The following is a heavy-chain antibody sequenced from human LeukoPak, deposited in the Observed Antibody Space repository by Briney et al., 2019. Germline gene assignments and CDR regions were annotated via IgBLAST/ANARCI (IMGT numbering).Heavy chain of an antibody. CDR1: GGSFSGYY. CDR2: INHSGST. Sequence: SETLSLTCAVYGGSFSGYYWSWIRQPPGKGLEWIGEINHSGSTNYNPSLKSRVTISVDTSKNQFSLKLSSVTAADTAVYYCARVVGLVLANYYYYYYGMDVWGQGTTVTVSS. CDR3: ARVVGLVLANYYYYYYGMDV. V-gene: IGHV4-34*01. D-gene: IGHD1-26*01. J-gene: IGHJ6*02.